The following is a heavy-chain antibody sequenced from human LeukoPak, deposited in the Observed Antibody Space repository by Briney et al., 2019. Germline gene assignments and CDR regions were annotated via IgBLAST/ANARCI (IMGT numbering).Heavy chain of an antibody. D-gene: IGHD2-2*01. Sequence: PSETLSLTCTVSGGSISSSSYYWGWIRQPPGKGLEWIGYIYHSGSTYYNPSLKSRVTISVDRSKNQFSLKLSSVTAADTAVYYCAREKAYAALDYWGQGTLVTVSS. CDR1: GGSISSSSYY. CDR2: IYHSGST. CDR3: AREKAYAALDY. J-gene: IGHJ4*02. V-gene: IGHV4-39*07.